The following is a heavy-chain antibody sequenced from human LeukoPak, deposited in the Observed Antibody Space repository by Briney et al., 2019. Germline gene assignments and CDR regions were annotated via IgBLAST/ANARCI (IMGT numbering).Heavy chain of an antibody. CDR2: IYYSGST. D-gene: IGHD3-3*01. CDR1: GGSISSYY. Sequence: SETLSLTCTVSGGSISSYYWSWIRQPPGKGLEWIGYIYYSGSTNYNPSLKSRVTMSVDTSKNQFSLKLSSVTAADTAVYYCARDQDDFWSGPYFDYWGQGTLVTVSS. V-gene: IGHV4-59*12. J-gene: IGHJ4*02. CDR3: ARDQDDFWSGPYFDY.